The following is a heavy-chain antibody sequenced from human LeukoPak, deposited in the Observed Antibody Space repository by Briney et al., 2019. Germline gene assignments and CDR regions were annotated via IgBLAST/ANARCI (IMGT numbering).Heavy chain of an antibody. V-gene: IGHV3-21*01. Sequence: GGSLRLSCAASGFTFSSYWMSWVRQAPGKGLEWVSSISSSSSYIYYADSVKGRFTISRDNAKNSLYLQMNSLRAEDTAVYYCARAQDSSGYCFGGQGTLVTVSS. CDR1: GFTFSSYW. CDR2: ISSSSSYI. D-gene: IGHD3-22*01. J-gene: IGHJ4*02. CDR3: ARAQDSSGYCF.